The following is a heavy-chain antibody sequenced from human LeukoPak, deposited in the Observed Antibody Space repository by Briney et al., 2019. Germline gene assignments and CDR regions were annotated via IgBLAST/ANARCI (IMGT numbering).Heavy chain of an antibody. CDR1: GGSFSGYY. CDR2: INHSGST. J-gene: IGHJ4*02. CDR3: ARVGYGGNPIDY. Sequence: SETLSLTCAVYGGSFSGYYWSWIRQPPGKGLEWIGEINHSGSTNYNPSLKSRVTISVDTSKNQFSLKLSSVTAADTAVYYCARVGYGGNPIDYWGQGTLVTVSS. V-gene: IGHV4-34*01. D-gene: IGHD4-17*01.